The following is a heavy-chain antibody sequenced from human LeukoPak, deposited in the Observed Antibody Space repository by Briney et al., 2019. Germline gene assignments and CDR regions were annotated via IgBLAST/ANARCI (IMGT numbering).Heavy chain of an antibody. V-gene: IGHV4-31*03. CDR3: AREPARDTAMVY. Sequence: PSETLSLTCTVSGGSISSGGYYWSWIRQHPGKGLEWIGYIYYSGSTYHNPSLKSRVTISVDTSKNQFSLKLSSVTAADTAVYYCAREPARDTAMVYWGQGTLVTVSS. J-gene: IGHJ4*02. D-gene: IGHD5-18*01. CDR1: GGSISSGGYY. CDR2: IYYSGST.